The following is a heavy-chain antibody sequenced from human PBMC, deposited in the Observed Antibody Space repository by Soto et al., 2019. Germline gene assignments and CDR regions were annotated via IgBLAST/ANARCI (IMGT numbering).Heavy chain of an antibody. CDR1: GYTFTSYD. CDR2: MNPNSGNT. V-gene: IGHV1-8*01. J-gene: IGHJ6*02. CDR3: AREGVRGMDV. D-gene: IGHD3-16*01. Sequence: QVQLVQSGAEVKKPGASVKVSCKASGYTFTSYDINWVRQATGQGLEWMGWMNPNSGNTGNAQKFQGRVTMSRNTAISTASTELSSLRSEATAVYYGAREGVRGMDVWGHGTTVTVSS.